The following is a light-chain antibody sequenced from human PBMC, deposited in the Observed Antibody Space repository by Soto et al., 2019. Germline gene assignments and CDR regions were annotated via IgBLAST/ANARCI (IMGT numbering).Light chain of an antibody. V-gene: IGKV1-27*01. CDR1: QTINNY. J-gene: IGKJ1*01. CDR3: QKYNSAPRT. CDR2: AAS. Sequence: DIQMTQSPSSLSASVGDRVTITCRASQTINNYLAWYQHKPGKVPNLLIYAASTLQSGVPSRFSGGGSGTDFTLTISSLQPEDVATYYCQKYNSAPRTFGQGTKVDIK.